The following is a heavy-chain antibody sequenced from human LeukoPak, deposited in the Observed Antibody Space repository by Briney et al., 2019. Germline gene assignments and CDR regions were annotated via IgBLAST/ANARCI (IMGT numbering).Heavy chain of an antibody. CDR1: GYTFTSYD. CDR2: ISAYNGNT. Sequence: ASVKVSCKASGYTFTSYDINWVRQATGQGLEWMGWISAYNGNTNYAQKLQGRVTMTTDTSTSTAYMELRSLRSDDTAVYYCAREYSSSTTNPYYYYYMDVWGKGTTVTVSS. D-gene: IGHD6-6*01. J-gene: IGHJ6*03. V-gene: IGHV1-18*01. CDR3: AREYSSSTTNPYYYYYMDV.